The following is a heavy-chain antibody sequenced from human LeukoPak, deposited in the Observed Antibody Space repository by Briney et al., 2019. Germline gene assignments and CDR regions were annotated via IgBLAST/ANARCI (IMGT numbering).Heavy chain of an antibody. V-gene: IGHV3-48*03. CDR1: GFTFSSYE. CDR3: ARAHQPVITMVRGVIGRDAHYYYYMDL. D-gene: IGHD3-10*01. Sequence: GGSLRLSCAASGFTFSSYEMNWVRQVPGKGLEWVSYISSSGSTIYYADSVKGRFTISRDNAKNSVYLQMNSLRAEDTAVYYCARAHQPVITMVRGVIGRDAHYYYYMDLWGKGTTVTVSS. CDR2: ISSSGSTI. J-gene: IGHJ6*03.